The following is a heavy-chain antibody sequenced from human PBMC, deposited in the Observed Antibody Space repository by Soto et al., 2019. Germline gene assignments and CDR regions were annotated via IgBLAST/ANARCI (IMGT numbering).Heavy chain of an antibody. CDR3: ARDFHGDLGQGAAFDI. CDR2: IIPILGIA. D-gene: IGHD4-17*01. J-gene: IGHJ3*02. CDR1: GGTFSSYT. V-gene: IGHV1-69*04. Sequence: GASVKVSCKASGGTFSSYTISWVRQAPGQGREWMGRIIPILGIANYAQKFQGKVTITADESTSTAYMELSSLRSEDTAVYYCARDFHGDLGQGAAFDIWGQGTMVTVSS.